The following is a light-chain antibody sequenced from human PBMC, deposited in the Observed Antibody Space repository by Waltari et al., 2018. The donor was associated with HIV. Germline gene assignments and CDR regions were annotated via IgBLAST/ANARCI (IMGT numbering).Light chain of an antibody. CDR1: GSYVGPYHI. J-gene: IGLJ2*01. CDR2: EVS. V-gene: IGLV2-8*01. CDR3: TSYAGNNLV. Sequence: QSAPTPPPSASGSPGQSVTLTRPRPGSYVGPYHIVSWYPQHPGKAPKLMISEVSKRPSGVPDRFSGSKSGNTASLTVSGLQAEDEADYYCTSYAGNNLVFGGGTKMTVL.